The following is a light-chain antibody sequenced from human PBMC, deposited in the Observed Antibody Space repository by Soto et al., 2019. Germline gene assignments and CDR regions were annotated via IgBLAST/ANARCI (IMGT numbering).Light chain of an antibody. CDR1: QSINSW. V-gene: IGKV1-5*03. J-gene: IGKJ1*01. CDR2: KAS. CDR3: QQYNSYPLR. Sequence: DIQMTQSPSTLSASVGDRVTITCRASQSINSWLAWYQQKPGKAPKVLIYKASTLESGVPSRFSGSGSGTEFTLTISSLQPDDFATYYCQQYNSYPLRFGQGTKVEIK.